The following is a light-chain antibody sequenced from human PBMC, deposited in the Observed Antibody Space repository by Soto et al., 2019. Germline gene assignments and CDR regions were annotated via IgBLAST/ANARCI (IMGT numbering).Light chain of an antibody. Sequence: QSLLTQPPAAAGSPGQSVAISCTGTSSDVGGYNYVSWYQQHPGKAPKLMIYEVNKRLSGVPDRFSGSKSGNTASLTVSGLQAEDEADYYCSSYAGSSNVFGTGTKVTVL. CDR3: SSYAGSSNV. V-gene: IGLV2-8*01. J-gene: IGLJ1*01. CDR2: EVN. CDR1: SSDVGGYNY.